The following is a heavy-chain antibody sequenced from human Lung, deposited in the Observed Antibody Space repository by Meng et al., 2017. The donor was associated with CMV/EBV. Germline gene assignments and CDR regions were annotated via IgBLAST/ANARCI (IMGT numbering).Heavy chain of an antibody. CDR2: ISAYNCNT. Sequence: VTVSCXASVWSFSSYGIDWLRPAPGQGLEWLGWISAYNCNTHYAQKLEARVTMTTDTSTRTAYMELRSLRSDDTAVYYCARDRWYYGSGNYDPFDFWGQGTRVTGSS. CDR3: ARDRWYYGSGNYDPFDF. D-gene: IGHD3-10*01. CDR1: VWSFSSYG. J-gene: IGHJ4*02. V-gene: IGHV1-18*01.